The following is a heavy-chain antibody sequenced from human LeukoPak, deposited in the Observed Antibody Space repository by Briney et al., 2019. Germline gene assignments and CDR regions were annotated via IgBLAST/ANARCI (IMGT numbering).Heavy chain of an antibody. CDR2: INPSGGST. CDR1: GYTFTSYY. Sequence: GASVKVSCKASGYTFTSYYMHWVQQAPGQGLEWMGIINPSGGSTSYAQKFQGRVTMTRDMSTSTVYMELSSLRSEDTAVYYCARDLGGNHYFDYWGQGTLVTVSS. J-gene: IGHJ4*02. V-gene: IGHV1-46*01. CDR3: ARDLGGNHYFDY. D-gene: IGHD4-23*01.